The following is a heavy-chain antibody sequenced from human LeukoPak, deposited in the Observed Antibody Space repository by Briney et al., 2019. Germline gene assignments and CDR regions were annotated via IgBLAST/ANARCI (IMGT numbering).Heavy chain of an antibody. CDR2: INTDGSTT. V-gene: IGHV3-74*01. J-gene: IGHJ4*02. Sequence: QTGGSLRLSCEASEFSFTNYWMYWVRQAPGKGLAWVSAINTDGSTTTYADSVKGRFTISRDNARNTLYLQMNSLRAEDMAVYYCARALFQVPYYFDFWGQGTLVTVSS. CDR3: ARALFQVPYYFDF. CDR1: EFSFTNYW. D-gene: IGHD2-2*01.